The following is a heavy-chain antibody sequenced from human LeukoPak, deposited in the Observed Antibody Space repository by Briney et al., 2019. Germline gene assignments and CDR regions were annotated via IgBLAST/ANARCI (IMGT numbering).Heavy chain of an antibody. CDR3: AANQAVAGTRFFDY. Sequence: KASETLSLTCAVYGGSFSGYYWSWLRQPPGKGLEWIGEINHSGSTNYDPSLKSRVTISVDTSKNQFSLKLSSVTAADTAVYYCAANQAVAGTRFFDYWGQGTLVTVSS. J-gene: IGHJ4*02. V-gene: IGHV4-34*01. CDR2: INHSGST. D-gene: IGHD6-19*01. CDR1: GGSFSGYY.